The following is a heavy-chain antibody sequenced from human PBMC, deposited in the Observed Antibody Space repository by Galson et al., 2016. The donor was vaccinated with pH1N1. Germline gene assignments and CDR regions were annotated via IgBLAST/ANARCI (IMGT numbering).Heavy chain of an antibody. V-gene: IGHV1-8*01. D-gene: IGHD2-15*01. Sequence: SVKVSCKASGYTLTDYDINWVRQGTGQGLEWMGWTNPNNDNTGYAQKFQGRVTMTRNTSISTAYMELSSLRSEDTAVYYCARGGYCSGGSCYDVFDYWGQGTLVTVSS. CDR2: TNPNNDNT. CDR3: ARGGYCSGGSCYDVFDY. J-gene: IGHJ4*02. CDR1: GYTLTDYD.